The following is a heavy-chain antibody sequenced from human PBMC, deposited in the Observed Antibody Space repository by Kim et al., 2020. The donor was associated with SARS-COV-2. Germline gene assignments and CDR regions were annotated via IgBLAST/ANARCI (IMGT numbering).Heavy chain of an antibody. CDR1: GGSISSSNW. Sequence: SETLSLTCAVSGGSISSSNWWSWVRQPPGKGLEWIGEIYHSGSTNYNPSLKSRVTISVDKSKNQFSLKLSSVTAADTAVYYCARPDSSGWPPNHAFDIWGQGTMVTVSS. D-gene: IGHD6-19*01. V-gene: IGHV4-4*02. CDR2: IYHSGST. J-gene: IGHJ3*02. CDR3: ARPDSSGWPPNHAFDI.